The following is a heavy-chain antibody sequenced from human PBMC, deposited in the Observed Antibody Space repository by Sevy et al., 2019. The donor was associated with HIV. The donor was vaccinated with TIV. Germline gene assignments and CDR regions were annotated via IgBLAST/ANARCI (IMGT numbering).Heavy chain of an antibody. Sequence: GGSLRPSCAASGFTFSSYAMSWVRQAPGKGLEWVSAISGSGGSTDYADSVKGRFTISRDNSKNTLYLQMNSLRAEDTAVYYCATALRQHNDYWGQGTLVTVSS. CDR3: ATALRQHNDY. CDR1: GFTFSSYA. CDR2: ISGSGGST. D-gene: IGHD1-1*01. V-gene: IGHV3-23*01. J-gene: IGHJ4*02.